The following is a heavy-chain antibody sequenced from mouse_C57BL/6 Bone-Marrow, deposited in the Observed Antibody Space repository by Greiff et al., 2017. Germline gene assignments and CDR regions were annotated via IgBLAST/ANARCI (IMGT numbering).Heavy chain of an antibody. J-gene: IGHJ4*01. D-gene: IGHD2-2*01. V-gene: IGHV1-81*01. CDR1: GYTFTSYG. CDR3: ARGGMVTTTGYAMDY. CDR2: IYPRSGNT. Sequence: QVQLQQSGAELARPGASVKLSCKASGYTFTSYGISWVKQRTGQGLEWIGEIYPRSGNTYYNEKFKGKATLTADQSSSTAYMELRSLTFEDSAVYFCARGGMVTTTGYAMDYWGQGTSVTVSS.